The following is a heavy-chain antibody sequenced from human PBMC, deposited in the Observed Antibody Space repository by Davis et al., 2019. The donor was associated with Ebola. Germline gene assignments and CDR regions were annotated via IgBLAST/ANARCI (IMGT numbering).Heavy chain of an antibody. V-gene: IGHV1-69*13. J-gene: IGHJ4*02. D-gene: IGHD4-17*01. CDR3: ARAYAYYFDY. CDR1: GYTFTSYG. CDR2: IIPIFGTA. Sequence: SVKVSCKASGYTFTSYGISWVRQAPGQGLEWMGGIIPIFGTANYAQKFQGRVTITADESTSTAYMELSSLRSEDTAVYYCARAYAYYFDYWGQGTLVTVSS.